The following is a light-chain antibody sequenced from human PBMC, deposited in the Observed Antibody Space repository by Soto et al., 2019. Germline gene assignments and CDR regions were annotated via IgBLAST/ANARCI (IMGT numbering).Light chain of an antibody. CDR2: EVS. J-gene: IGLJ3*02. CDR1: SSDVVNYNY. CDR3: SSYTSGSTPWV. V-gene: IGLV2-14*01. Sequence: QSALTQPASVSGSPGQSITISCTASSSDVVNYNYVSWYQQHPGKAPKLMIYEVSNRPSGVSNRFSGSKSGNTASLTISGLQAEDEANYYCSSYTSGSTPWVFGGGTKLTVL.